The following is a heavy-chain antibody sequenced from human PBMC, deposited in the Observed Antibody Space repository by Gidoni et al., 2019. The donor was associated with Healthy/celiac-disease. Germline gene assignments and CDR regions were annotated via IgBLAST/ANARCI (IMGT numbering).Heavy chain of an antibody. J-gene: IGHJ4*02. CDR2: ISYDGSNK. Sequence: QVSLVGSGGGVVTRGRSLRLSCAPPGFRLSSYAMHGGRQAPGKGLEWVAGISYDGSNKYYADSVKGRFTIYRDNSKNTLDLKMNRRRAEDTAVNYWARGLLWSGGYYFDYWGQGTLVTVSS. CDR3: ARGLLWSGGYYFDY. D-gene: IGHD3-3*01. CDR1: GFRLSSYA. V-gene: IGHV3-30-3*01.